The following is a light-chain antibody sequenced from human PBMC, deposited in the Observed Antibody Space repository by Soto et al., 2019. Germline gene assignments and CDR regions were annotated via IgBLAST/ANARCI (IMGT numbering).Light chain of an antibody. CDR2: DDN. CDR1: SGSIASNY. V-gene: IGLV6-57*04. J-gene: IGLJ2*01. Sequence: NFMLTQPHSVSESPGKTVTISCTRSSGSIASNYVQWYQQRPGSAPTTVIYDDNQRHSGVPDRFSGCIDSSSNSASLIISGLKTEDEADYYCQSYDSSNQVFGGGTKVTVL. CDR3: QSYDSSNQV.